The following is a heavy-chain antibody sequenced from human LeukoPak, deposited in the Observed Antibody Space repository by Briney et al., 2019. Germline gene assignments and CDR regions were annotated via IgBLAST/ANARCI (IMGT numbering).Heavy chain of an antibody. CDR2: IIPILGIA. CDR1: GGTFSSYA. J-gene: IGHJ6*02. Sequence: SVKVSCKASGGTFSSYAISWVRQAPGQGLEWMGRIIPILGIANYAQKFQGRVTITADKSTSTAYMELSSLRSEDTAVYYCARDGGGYYYYGMDVWGQGTTVTVSS. CDR3: ARDGGGYYYYGMDV. V-gene: IGHV1-69*04. D-gene: IGHD3-16*01.